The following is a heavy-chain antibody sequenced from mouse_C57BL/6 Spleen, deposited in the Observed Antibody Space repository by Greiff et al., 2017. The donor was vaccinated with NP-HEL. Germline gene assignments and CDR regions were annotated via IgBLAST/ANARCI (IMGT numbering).Heavy chain of an antibody. CDR3: ARGYYYGSSSGYFDY. J-gene: IGHJ2*01. Sequence: EVQLMESGGGLVQPGGSLKLSCAASGFTFSDYYMYWVRQTPEKRLEWVAYISNGGGSTYYPDTVKGRFTISRDNAKNTLYLQMSRLKSEDTAMYYCARGYYYGSSSGYFDYWGQGTTLTVSS. V-gene: IGHV5-12*01. D-gene: IGHD1-1*01. CDR2: ISNGGGST. CDR1: GFTFSDYY.